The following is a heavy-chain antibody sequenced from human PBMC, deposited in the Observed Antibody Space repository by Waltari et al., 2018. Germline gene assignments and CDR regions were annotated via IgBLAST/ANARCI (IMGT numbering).Heavy chain of an antibody. J-gene: IGHJ6*02. Sequence: QVQLQKSGPGLVKPSETLSLTCTVSGGSISTPSWTWIRQPPGKGLEWIGYIYYSGSTNYNPSLKSRVTISVDTSKDQFSLKLSSVTAADTAVYFCARESPGWYGMDVWGQGTTVTVSS. CDR3: ARESPGWYGMDV. CDR1: GGSISTPS. V-gene: IGHV4-59*11. CDR2: IYYSGST. D-gene: IGHD2-15*01.